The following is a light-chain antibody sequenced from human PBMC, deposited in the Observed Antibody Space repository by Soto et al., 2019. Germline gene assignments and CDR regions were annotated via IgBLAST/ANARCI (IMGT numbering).Light chain of an antibody. CDR3: HQYSNWPPWA. CDR2: GAS. V-gene: IGKV3-15*01. J-gene: IGKJ1*01. Sequence: EIVMTHSPATLSVSPWERATLSCRASQSVAGKLAWYQQKPGQAPRLLIYGASTRATGIPARFSGSGSGTEFTLTIGSLQSEDFAVYYCHQYSNWPPWAFGQGTKV. CDR1: QSVAGK.